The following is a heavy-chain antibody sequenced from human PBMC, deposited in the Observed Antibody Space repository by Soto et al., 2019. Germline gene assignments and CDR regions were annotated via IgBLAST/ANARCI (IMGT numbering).Heavy chain of an antibody. J-gene: IGHJ5*02. V-gene: IGHV1-8*01. CDR1: GYTFTSYD. CDR2: MNPNNGHT. D-gene: IGHD2-21*01. Sequence: GASVKVSCKAAGYTFTSYDINWVRQASGQGLEWMGWMNPNNGHTASPQKFQGRVTMTRNNSISTAYMELTSLTSEDTAVYYCARFVVATRVFDNWGQGTPVTSPQ. CDR3: ARFVVATRVFDN.